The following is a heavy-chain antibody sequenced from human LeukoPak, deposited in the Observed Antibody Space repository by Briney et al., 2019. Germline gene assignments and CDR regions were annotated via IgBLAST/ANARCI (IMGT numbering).Heavy chain of an antibody. CDR2: IYYSGST. V-gene: IGHV4-39*01. J-gene: IGHJ4*02. Sequence: SETLSLTCTVSGGSISSSSYYWGWIRQPPGKGLEWIGSIYYSGSTYYNPSLKSRVTISADTSKNQFSLKLSSVTAADTAVYYCARSHYKPGIAVGGYFDYWGQGTLVTVSS. CDR3: ARSHYKPGIAVGGYFDY. CDR1: GGSISSSSYY. D-gene: IGHD6-19*01.